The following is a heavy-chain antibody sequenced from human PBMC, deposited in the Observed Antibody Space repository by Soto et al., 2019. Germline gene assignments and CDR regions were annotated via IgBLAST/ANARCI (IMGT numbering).Heavy chain of an antibody. V-gene: IGHV1-46*01. J-gene: IGHJ5*02. CDR3: ARGAYRRSSFPPFDP. Sequence: QVQLVQSGGEVKKPGASVKVSCKASGYTFTRYYIHWVRQAPGQGPEWMGRINPDGGRTTYAQNFTGRVPMTRDTSARTVYMELRSLKFEDTAMYYCARGAYRRSSFPPFDPWGQGTLVTVSS. CDR2: INPDGGRT. D-gene: IGHD6-6*01. CDR1: GYTFTRYY.